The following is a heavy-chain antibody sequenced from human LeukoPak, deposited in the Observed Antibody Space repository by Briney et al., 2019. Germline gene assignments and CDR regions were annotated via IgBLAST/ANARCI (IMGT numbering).Heavy chain of an antibody. CDR1: GFTFSSYS. Sequence: GGSLRLSCAASGFTFSSYSMNWVRQAPGKGLEWVSSISSSSSYIYYADSVKGRFTISRDNAKNSLYLQMNSLRAEDTAVYYCARDTVIRYGGSGYYYRSDWFDPWGQGTLVTVSS. V-gene: IGHV3-21*01. J-gene: IGHJ5*02. D-gene: IGHD3-22*01. CDR3: ARDTVIRYGGSGYYYRSDWFDP. CDR2: ISSSSSYI.